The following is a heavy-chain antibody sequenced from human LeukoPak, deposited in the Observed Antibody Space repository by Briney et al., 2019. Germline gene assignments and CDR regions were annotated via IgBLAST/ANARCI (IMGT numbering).Heavy chain of an antibody. V-gene: IGHV3-9*01. J-gene: IGHJ4*02. Sequence: PGGSLRLSCAASGFTFDDYAMHWVRQAPGKGLEGVSRISWNSGSIGYADSVKGRFTISRDNAKNSLYLQMNSLRAEDTALYYCAKDEAYDFWSGPQSYWGQGTLVTVSS. D-gene: IGHD3-3*01. CDR3: AKDEAYDFWSGPQSY. CDR1: GFTFDDYA. CDR2: ISWNSGSI.